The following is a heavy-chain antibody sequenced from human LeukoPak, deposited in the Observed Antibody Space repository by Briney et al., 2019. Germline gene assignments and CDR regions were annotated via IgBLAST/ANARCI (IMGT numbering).Heavy chain of an antibody. Sequence: GGSLRLSCAASGFTFSSYWMSWVRQAPGKGLEWVANIKQDGSEKYYVDSVKGRFTISRDNAKNSLYLQMNSLRAEDTAVYYCARDDWERQYYFDYWGQGTLVTVSS. V-gene: IGHV3-7*01. J-gene: IGHJ4*02. CDR1: GFTFSSYW. CDR3: ARDDWERQYYFDY. CDR2: IKQDGSEK. D-gene: IGHD1-26*01.